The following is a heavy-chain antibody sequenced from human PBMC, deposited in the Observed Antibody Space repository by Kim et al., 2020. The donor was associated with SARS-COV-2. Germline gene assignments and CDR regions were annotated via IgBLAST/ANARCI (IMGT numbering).Heavy chain of an antibody. D-gene: IGHD6-19*01. J-gene: IGHJ6*02. CDR3: ARDLAYGQQWLALGMDV. CDR1: GFTFSSYS. CDR2: ISSSSSYI. V-gene: IGHV3-21*01. Sequence: GGSLRLSCAASGFTFSSYSMNWVRQAPGKGLEWVSSISSSSSYIYYADSVKGRFTISRDNAKNSLYLQMNSLRAEDTAVYYCARDLAYGQQWLALGMDVWGQGTTVTASS.